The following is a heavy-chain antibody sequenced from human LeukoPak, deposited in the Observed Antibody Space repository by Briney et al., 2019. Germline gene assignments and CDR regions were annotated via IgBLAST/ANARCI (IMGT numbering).Heavy chain of an antibody. CDR3: AKDVIVAFDY. V-gene: IGHV3-30*02. D-gene: IGHD2/OR15-2a*01. Sequence: GVSLRLSCAASGFTFSSYGMHWVRQAPGKGLEWVAFIRNDGSNKYYADSVKGRFTSSRDNCKNTLYLQLTSLRAEDTAVYYCAKDVIVAFDYWGQGALVTVCS. J-gene: IGHJ4*02. CDR1: GFTFSSYG. CDR2: IRNDGSNK.